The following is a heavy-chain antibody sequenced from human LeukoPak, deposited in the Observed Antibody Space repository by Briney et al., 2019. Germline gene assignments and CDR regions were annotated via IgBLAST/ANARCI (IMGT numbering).Heavy chain of an antibody. D-gene: IGHD2-15*01. CDR2: INHSGST. Sequence: SETLSLTCAVYGGSFSGYYWGWIRQPPGKGLEWIGEINHSGSTNYNPSLKSRVTISVDTSKNQFSLKPSSVAAADTAVYYCARGPGYCSGGSCRHYGMDVWGQGTTVTVSS. CDR3: ARGPGYCSGGSCRHYGMDV. J-gene: IGHJ6*02. CDR1: GGSFSGYY. V-gene: IGHV4-34*01.